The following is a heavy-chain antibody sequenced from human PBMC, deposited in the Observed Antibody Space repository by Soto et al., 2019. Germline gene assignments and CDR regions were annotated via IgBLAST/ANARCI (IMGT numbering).Heavy chain of an antibody. Sequence: HGESLKISCKGSGYSFTSYWISWVRQMPGKGLEWMGRIDPSDSYTNYSPSFQGHVTISADKSISTAYLQWSSLKASDTAMYYCARSVILGYYYYGMDVWGQGTTVTVSS. J-gene: IGHJ6*02. CDR1: GYSFTSYW. D-gene: IGHD2-8*02. V-gene: IGHV5-10-1*01. CDR3: ARSVILGYYYYGMDV. CDR2: IDPSDSYT.